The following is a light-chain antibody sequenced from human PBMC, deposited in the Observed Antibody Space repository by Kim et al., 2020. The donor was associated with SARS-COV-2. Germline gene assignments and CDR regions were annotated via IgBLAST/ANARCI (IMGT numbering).Light chain of an antibody. J-gene: IGLJ2*01. CDR2: DDS. CDR1: SNDIGSYSF. V-gene: IGLV2-14*04. CDR3: SSHTSGTLLV. Sequence: GQSITISCTGTSNDIGSYSFVSWYQQHPGEAPKLMIYDDSHRPSGVSTRFSGSKSGNTASLTISGLQAEDEADYYCSSHTSGTLLVFGGGTKLTVL.